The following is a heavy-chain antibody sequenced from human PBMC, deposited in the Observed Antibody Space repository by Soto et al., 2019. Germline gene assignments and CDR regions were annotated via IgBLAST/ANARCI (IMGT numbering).Heavy chain of an antibody. D-gene: IGHD4-17*01. CDR3: AKDTLYGGNYYYYYMDV. CDR2: ISWNSGSV. V-gene: IGHV3-9*01. Sequence: EVQLVESGGGLVQPGGSLRLSCAVSGFTFDEYAMHWVRQAPGKGLEWVSGISWNSGSVGYANSVKGRFTISRDNAKNSLYLQRNSLRAEDTALYYCAKDTLYGGNYYYYYMDVWGKGTAVTVSS. J-gene: IGHJ6*03. CDR1: GFTFDEYA.